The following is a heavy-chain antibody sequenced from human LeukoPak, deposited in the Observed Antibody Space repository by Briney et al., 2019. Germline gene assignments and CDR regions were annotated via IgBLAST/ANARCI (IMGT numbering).Heavy chain of an antibody. CDR1: GFIFSNYS. CDR2: IGGTGVRT. V-gene: IGHV3-23*01. Sequence: GGSLRLSCATSGFIFSNYSMNWVRQAPGKGLEWVSTIGGTGVRTYYADSVKGRFTISRDNSKNTLYLQINSLRAEDTAVYFCAKDRLGGPYFFHYWGQGTLVTVSS. J-gene: IGHJ4*02. CDR3: AKDRLGGPYFFHY. D-gene: IGHD3-16*01.